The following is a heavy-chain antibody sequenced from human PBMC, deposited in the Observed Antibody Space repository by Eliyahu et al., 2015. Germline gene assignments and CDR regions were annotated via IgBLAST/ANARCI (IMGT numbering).Heavy chain of an antibody. V-gene: IGHV4-39*01. J-gene: IGHJ4*02. D-gene: IGHD4-17*01. CDR3: ARHIFFGWGVYEVPVTVTKEYYFDY. CDR1: GGSIXSSSYY. Sequence: QLQLQESGPGLVKPSETLSLTCXVSGGSIXSSSYYXGWIRXPPGKGLEWIGSIYYSGSTYYNPSLKSRVTISVDTSKNQFSLKLSSVTAADTAVYYCARHIFFGWGVYEVPVTVTKEYYFDYWGQGTLVTVSS. CDR2: IYYSGST.